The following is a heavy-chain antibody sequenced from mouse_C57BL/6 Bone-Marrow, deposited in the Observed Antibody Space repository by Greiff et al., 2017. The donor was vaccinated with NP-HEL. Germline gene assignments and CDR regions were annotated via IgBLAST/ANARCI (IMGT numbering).Heavy chain of an antibody. CDR2: IYPRSGNT. CDR1: GYTFTSYG. J-gene: IGHJ3*01. Sequence: QVQLKESGAELARPGASVKLSCKASGYTFTSYGISWVKQRTGQGLEWIGEIYPRSGNTYYNEKFKGKATLTADKSSSTAYMELRSLTSEDYAVYLCARHPAWFAYWGQGTLVTVSA. CDR3: ARHPAWFAY. V-gene: IGHV1-81*01.